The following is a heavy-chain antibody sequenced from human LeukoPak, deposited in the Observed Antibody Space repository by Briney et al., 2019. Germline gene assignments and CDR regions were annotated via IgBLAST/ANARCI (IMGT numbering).Heavy chain of an antibody. Sequence: ASVKVSCKTSGYTFANYYIHWVRQAPGQGLEWMGRIDPNTGGTKSAKNFQGRVTMTRDTSISTAYMALSGLRSDDTAVYYCASLYDIVGTTVDYWGQGTLVTVSS. V-gene: IGHV1-2*06. CDR2: IDPNTGGT. CDR1: GYTFANYY. J-gene: IGHJ4*02. D-gene: IGHD1-26*01. CDR3: ASLYDIVGTTVDY.